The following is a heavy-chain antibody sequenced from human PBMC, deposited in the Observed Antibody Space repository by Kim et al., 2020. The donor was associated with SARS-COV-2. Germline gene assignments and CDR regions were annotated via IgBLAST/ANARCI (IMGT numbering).Heavy chain of an antibody. CDR1: GFTFSDYY. J-gene: IGHJ5*02. V-gene: IGHV3-11*06. CDR2: ISSSSSYT. Sequence: GGSLRLSCAASGFTFSDYYMSWIRQAPGKGLEWVSYISSSSSYTNYADSVKGRFTISRDNAKNSLYLQMNSLRAEDTAVYYCARDALTTTVTTNRGWFDPWGQGTLVTVSS. CDR3: ARDALTTTVTTNRGWFDP. D-gene: IGHD4-17*01.